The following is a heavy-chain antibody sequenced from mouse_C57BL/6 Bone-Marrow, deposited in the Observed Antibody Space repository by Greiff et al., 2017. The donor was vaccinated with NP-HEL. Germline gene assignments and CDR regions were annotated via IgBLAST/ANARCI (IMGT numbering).Heavy chain of an antibody. CDR2: INPSSGYT. J-gene: IGHJ2*01. Sequence: QVQLKESGAELARPGASVKMSCKASGYTFTSYTMHWVKQRPGQGLEWIGYINPSSGYTKYNQKFKDKATLTADKSSSTAYMQLSSLTSEDSAVYDCARWDYYGSSYDYWGQGTTLTVSS. D-gene: IGHD1-1*01. CDR3: ARWDYYGSSYDY. V-gene: IGHV1-4*01. CDR1: GYTFTSYT.